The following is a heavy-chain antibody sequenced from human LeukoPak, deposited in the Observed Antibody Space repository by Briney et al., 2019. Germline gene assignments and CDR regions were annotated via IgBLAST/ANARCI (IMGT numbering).Heavy chain of an antibody. CDR3: ARYDSSGYYCH. Sequence: SETLSLTCTVSGGSISSYYWRWVRQPPGKVLEWIGYIYYSGSTNYNPSLKSRVTRSVDTSKNQSSRKLSSVTAADTAVYYCARYDSSGYYCHWGQGTLVTVSS. V-gene: IGHV4-59*01. CDR1: GGSISSYY. J-gene: IGHJ4*02. CDR2: IYYSGST. D-gene: IGHD3-22*01.